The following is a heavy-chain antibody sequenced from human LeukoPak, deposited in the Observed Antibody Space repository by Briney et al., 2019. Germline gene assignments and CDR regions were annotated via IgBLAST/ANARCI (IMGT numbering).Heavy chain of an antibody. CDR3: ASYGDYNDAFDI. Sequence: GGSLRLSCAASGFTFSSYSMNWVRQAPGKGLEWVSSISSSSSYIYYADSVKGRFTISRDNAKNSLYLQMNSLRAEDTAVYYCASYGDYNDAFDIWGQGTMVTVSS. V-gene: IGHV3-21*01. CDR1: GFTFSSYS. D-gene: IGHD4-17*01. J-gene: IGHJ3*02. CDR2: ISSSSSYI.